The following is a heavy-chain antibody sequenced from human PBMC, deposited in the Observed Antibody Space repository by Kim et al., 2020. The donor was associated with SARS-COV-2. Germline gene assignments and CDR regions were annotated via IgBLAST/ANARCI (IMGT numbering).Heavy chain of an antibody. D-gene: IGHD6-19*01. V-gene: IGHV4-39*01. J-gene: IGHJ4*02. Sequence: SNPSLRGRVYISVDTSKNQFSLKLSSVTAADTAVYYCASKYISGWYGIDYWGQGTLVTVSS. CDR3: ASKYISGWYGIDY.